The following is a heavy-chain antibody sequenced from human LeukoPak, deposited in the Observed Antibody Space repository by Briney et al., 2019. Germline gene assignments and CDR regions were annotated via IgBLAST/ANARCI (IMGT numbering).Heavy chain of an antibody. J-gene: IGHJ4*02. CDR2: INHSGST. CDR1: GGSFSGYY. D-gene: IGHD5-18*01. CDR3: ADSTALGTPVDY. Sequence: SATLSLTCAVYGGSFSGYYWSWIRQPPGKGLEGIGEINHSGSTNYKPSLKSRVTISVDTSKNQFSLKLSSVTAADTAVYYCADSTALGTPVDYWGQGTLVTVSS. V-gene: IGHV4-34*01.